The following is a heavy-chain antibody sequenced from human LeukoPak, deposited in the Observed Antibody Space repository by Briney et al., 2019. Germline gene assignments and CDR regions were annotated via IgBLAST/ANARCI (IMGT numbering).Heavy chain of an antibody. V-gene: IGHV3-66*01. CDR1: GFTVSSNY. D-gene: IGHD3-10*01. Sequence: GGSLRLSCAASGFTVSSNYMSWVRQAPGKGLEWVSVIYSGGSTYYADSVKGRFTISRDNSKNTLYLQMNSLRAEDTAVYYCAKDLFYYYGSGSYFDYWGQGTLVTVSS. J-gene: IGHJ4*02. CDR2: IYSGGST. CDR3: AKDLFYYYGSGSYFDY.